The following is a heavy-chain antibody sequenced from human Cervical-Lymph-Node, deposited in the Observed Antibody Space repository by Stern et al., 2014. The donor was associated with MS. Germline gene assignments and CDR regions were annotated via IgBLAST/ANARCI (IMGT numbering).Heavy chain of an antibody. CDR2: ITSATSST. CDR1: GFTFSDYY. CDR3: VRMAGTVYFYGLDV. J-gene: IGHJ6*02. Sequence: VQLVESGGGLVKPGGSLRLSCAASGFTFSDYYMTWIRQAPGKGLEWVSYITSATSSTNYADSVKGRFTIYRDNAKNSLFLQMNSLRAEDTAVYYCVRMAGTVYFYGLDVWGHGTTVTVSS. V-gene: IGHV3-11*06. D-gene: IGHD6-19*01.